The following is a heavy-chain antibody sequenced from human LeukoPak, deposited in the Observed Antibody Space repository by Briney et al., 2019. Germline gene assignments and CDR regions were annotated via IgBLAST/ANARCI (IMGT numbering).Heavy chain of an antibody. V-gene: IGHV1-69*05. CDR1: GGTFSSYA. CDR2: IIPIFGTA. CDR3: AREGLAIAAAGPYFDY. J-gene: IGHJ4*02. Sequence: SVKVSCKASGGTFSSYAISWVRQAPGQGLEWMGRIIPIFGTANYAQKFQGRVTITTDESTSTAYMELSSLRSEDTAVYYCAREGLAIAAAGPYFDYWGQGTLVTVSS. D-gene: IGHD6-13*01.